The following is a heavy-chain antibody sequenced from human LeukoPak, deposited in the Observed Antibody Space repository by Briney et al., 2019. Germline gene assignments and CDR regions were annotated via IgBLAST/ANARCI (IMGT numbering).Heavy chain of an antibody. D-gene: IGHD3-10*01. CDR3: AKDAGSGSYDWFDP. CDR2: ISYDGTNK. Sequence: GGSLRLSCAASGFTFSSYGMHWVRQAPGKGLEWVAIISYDGTNKYYADSVKGRFTISRDNSKNTLYLQMNSLGAEDTAVYYCAKDAGSGSYDWFDPWGQGTLVTVSS. CDR1: GFTFSSYG. V-gene: IGHV3-30*18. J-gene: IGHJ5*02.